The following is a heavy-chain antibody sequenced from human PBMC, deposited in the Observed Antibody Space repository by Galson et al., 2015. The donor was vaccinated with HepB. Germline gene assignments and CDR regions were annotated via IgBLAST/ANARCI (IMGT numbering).Heavy chain of an antibody. CDR1: GYTFTSYA. Sequence: SVKVSCKASGYTFTSYAMHWVRQAPGQRLEWMGWINAGNGNTKYSQKFQGRVTITRDTSASTAYMELSSLRSEDTAVYYCARGRSSSSFYYYGMDVWGQGTTVTVSS. CDR3: ARGRSSSSFYYYGMDV. D-gene: IGHD6-6*01. V-gene: IGHV1-3*01. J-gene: IGHJ6*02. CDR2: INAGNGNT.